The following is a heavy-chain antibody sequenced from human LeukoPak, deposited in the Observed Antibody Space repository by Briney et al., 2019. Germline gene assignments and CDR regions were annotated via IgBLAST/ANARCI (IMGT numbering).Heavy chain of an antibody. CDR1: GYTFTSYD. CDR2: MNPNSGNT. CDR3: ARVGYSSSWIPLYYYYGMDV. Sequence: ASVKVSCKASGYTFTSYDINWVRQATGQGLEWMGWMNPNSGNTGYAQKFHGRVTMTRNTSISTASMELSSLSSEDTAVYYCARVGYSSSWIPLYYYYGMDVWGQGTTVTVSS. V-gene: IGHV1-8*01. J-gene: IGHJ6*01. D-gene: IGHD6-13*01.